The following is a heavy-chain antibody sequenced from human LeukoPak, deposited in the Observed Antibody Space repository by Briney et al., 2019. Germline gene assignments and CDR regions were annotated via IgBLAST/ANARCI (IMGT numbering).Heavy chain of an antibody. CDR2: IIPILGIA. D-gene: IGHD1-26*01. CDR3: AFHPDDSGCLDY. Sequence: ASVKVSCKASGGTFSSYAISWVRQAPGQGLEWMGRIIPILGIANYAQKFQGRVTITADKSTSTAYVELSSLRSEDTAVYYCAFHPDDSGCLDYWGQGTLVTVSS. J-gene: IGHJ4*02. V-gene: IGHV1-69*04. CDR1: GGTFSSYA.